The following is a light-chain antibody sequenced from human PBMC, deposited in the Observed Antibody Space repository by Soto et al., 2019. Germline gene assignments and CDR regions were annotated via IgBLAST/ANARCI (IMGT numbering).Light chain of an antibody. CDR1: SSDVGGYNY. CDR3: SSYTSSSTVV. Sequence: QSVLTQPASVSGSPGQSITISCTGTSSDVGGYNYVYWYQQHPGKAPKLMIYDVSNRPSGVSNRFSASKSGNTASLTISGLQAEDDDDYYCSSYTSSSTVVFGGGTKLTVL. V-gene: IGLV2-14*01. J-gene: IGLJ2*01. CDR2: DVS.